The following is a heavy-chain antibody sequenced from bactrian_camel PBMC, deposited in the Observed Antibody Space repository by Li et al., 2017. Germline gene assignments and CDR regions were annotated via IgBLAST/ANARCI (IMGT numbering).Heavy chain of an antibody. J-gene: IGHJ6*01. CDR3: VTRAGGDIYLSFGY. CDR2: ISSDGST. D-gene: IGHD2*01. V-gene: IGHV3S60*01. Sequence: HVQLVESGGGLVQPGGSLRLSCTASGFTFDDSDMGWYRQAPGNECELVSTISSDGSTYYADSVKGRFTISQDNAKNTVYLQMNSLKPEDTAVYYCVTRAGGDIYLSFGYWGQGTQVTVS. CDR1: GFTFDDSD.